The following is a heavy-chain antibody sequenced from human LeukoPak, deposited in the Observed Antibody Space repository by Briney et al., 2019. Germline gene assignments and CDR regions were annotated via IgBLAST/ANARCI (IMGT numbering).Heavy chain of an antibody. Sequence: SETLSLTCTVSGGSISSYYWSWIRQPAGKGLEWIGRIYTSGSTNYNPSLKSRVTMSVDTSKNQFSLKLSSVTAADTAIYYCASPMTFVVRGVAGIDAFDIWGQGTMVTVSS. CDR3: ASPMTFVVRGVAGIDAFDI. V-gene: IGHV4-4*07. CDR2: IYTSGST. CDR1: GGSISSYY. J-gene: IGHJ3*02. D-gene: IGHD3-10*01.